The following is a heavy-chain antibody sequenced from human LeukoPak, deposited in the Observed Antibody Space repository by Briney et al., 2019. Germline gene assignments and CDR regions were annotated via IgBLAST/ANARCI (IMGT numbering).Heavy chain of an antibody. V-gene: IGHV3-21*01. D-gene: IGHD2-2*01. CDR3: AGRCSSTSCYDIEFDY. J-gene: IGHJ4*02. CDR2: ISSSSSYI. CDR1: GFTFSSYS. Sequence: PGGSLRLSCAASGFTFSSYSMNWVRQAPGKGLEWVSSISSSSSYIYYADSVKGRFTISRDNAKNSLYLQMSSLRAEDTAVYYCAGRCSSTSCYDIEFDYWGQGTLVTVSS.